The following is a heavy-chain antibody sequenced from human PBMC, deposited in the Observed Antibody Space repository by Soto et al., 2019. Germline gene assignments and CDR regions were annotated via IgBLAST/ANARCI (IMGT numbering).Heavy chain of an antibody. CDR2: ISGSGGST. Sequence: PGGSLRLSCAASGFTFSSYAMSWVRQAPGQGLEWVSGISGSGGSTYYADSVKGRFTISRDNAKNTLYLQMNSLRAEDTAVYYCARAIYENGMDVWGQGTTVTVSS. J-gene: IGHJ6*02. CDR1: GFTFSSYA. D-gene: IGHD3-22*01. V-gene: IGHV3-23*01. CDR3: ARAIYENGMDV.